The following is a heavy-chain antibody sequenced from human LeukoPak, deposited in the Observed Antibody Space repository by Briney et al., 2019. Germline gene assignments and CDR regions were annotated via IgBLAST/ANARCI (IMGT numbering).Heavy chain of an antibody. D-gene: IGHD1-26*01. Sequence: SETLSLTCAVSGGSFSDYYWTWIRQPPGKGLEWIGEINRGGSTSYNPSLKGRVTISVDTSKIQFSLNVNSVTAADTAVYYCAQWERDAFHIWGQGTMVTVSS. CDR2: INRGGST. CDR1: GGSFSDYY. J-gene: IGHJ3*02. CDR3: AQWERDAFHI. V-gene: IGHV4-34*01.